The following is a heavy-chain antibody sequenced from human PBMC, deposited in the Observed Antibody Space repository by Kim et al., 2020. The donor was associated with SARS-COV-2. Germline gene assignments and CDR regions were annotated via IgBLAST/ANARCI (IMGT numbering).Heavy chain of an antibody. CDR1: GFTFSSYG. CDR2: IWYDGSNK. Sequence: GGSLRLSCAASGFTFSSYGMHWVRQAPGKGLEWVAVIWYDGSNKYYADSVKGRFTISRDNSKNTLYLQMNSLRAEDTAVYYCARETYSSSRTGGWFDPWGQGTLVTVSS. CDR3: ARETYSSSRTGGWFDP. D-gene: IGHD6-13*01. J-gene: IGHJ5*02. V-gene: IGHV3-33*01.